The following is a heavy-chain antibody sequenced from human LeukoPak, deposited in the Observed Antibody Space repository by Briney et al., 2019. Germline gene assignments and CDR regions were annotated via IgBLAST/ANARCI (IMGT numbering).Heavy chain of an antibody. CDR1: GGSISSSSYY. CDR3: ARTGSTIFGVVQYNWFDP. Sequence: PSETLSLTCTVSGGSISSSSYYWGWIRQPPGKGLEWIGSIYYSGSTYYNPSLKSRVTISVDTSKNQFSLKLNSVTAADTAVYYCARTGSTIFGVVQYNWFDPWGQGTLVTVSS. CDR2: IYYSGST. D-gene: IGHD3-3*01. V-gene: IGHV4-39*01. J-gene: IGHJ5*02.